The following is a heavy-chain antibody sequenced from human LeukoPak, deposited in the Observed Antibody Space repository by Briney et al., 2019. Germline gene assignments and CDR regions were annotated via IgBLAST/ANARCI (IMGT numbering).Heavy chain of an antibody. D-gene: IGHD6-13*01. CDR3: AKGRILYSSSWLDYFDY. J-gene: IGHJ4*02. V-gene: IGHV3-9*01. CDR1: GFTFDDYA. CDR2: ISWNSGSI. Sequence: GGSLRLSCAASGFTFDDYAMHWVRQAPGKGLEWVSGISWNSGSIGYGDSVKGRFTISRDNAKNSLYLQMNSLRAEDTALYYCAKGRILYSSSWLDYFDYWGQGTLVTVSS.